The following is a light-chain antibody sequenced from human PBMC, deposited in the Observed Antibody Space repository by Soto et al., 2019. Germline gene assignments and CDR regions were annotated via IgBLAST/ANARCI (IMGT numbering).Light chain of an antibody. CDR2: EVS. CDR1: SSDVGGYNY. V-gene: IGLV2-14*01. Sequence: QSVLTQPASVSGSPGQSITISCTGTSSDVGGYNYVSWYQHHPGKAPKLMIYEVSNRPSGVSNRFSGSKSGNTASLPISGLQAEDEGDYYCSSYTGMNPREGVFGGGTKLTVL. J-gene: IGLJ3*02. CDR3: SSYTGMNPREGV.